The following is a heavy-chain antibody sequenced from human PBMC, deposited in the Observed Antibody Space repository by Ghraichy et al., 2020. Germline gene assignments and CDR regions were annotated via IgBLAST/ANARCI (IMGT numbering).Heavy chain of an antibody. V-gene: IGHV4-34*01. D-gene: IGHD3-10*01. Sequence: SETLSLTCAVYGGSFSVYYWSWIRQPPGKGLEWIGEINHSGSTNYNPSLKSRVTISVDTSKNQFSLKLSSVTAADTAVYYCARGRLVRGFIPFGFHYYYYFYMDVGGKGTTVTVSS. CDR2: INHSGST. CDR3: ARGRLVRGFIPFGFHYYYYFYMDV. CDR1: GGSFSVYY. J-gene: IGHJ6*03.